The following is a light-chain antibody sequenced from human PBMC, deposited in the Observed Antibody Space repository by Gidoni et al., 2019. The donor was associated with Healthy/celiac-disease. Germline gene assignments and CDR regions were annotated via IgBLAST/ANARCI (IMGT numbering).Light chain of an antibody. CDR3: QSYDSSLSGSRV. J-gene: IGLJ3*02. CDR2: GNS. V-gene: IGLV1-40*01. CDR1: SSNIGAGYD. Sequence: QSVLTQRPSVSGAPGQRVTISCTGSSSNIGAGYDVHWYQQLPGTAPKPLIYGNSNRPSGVSDRFSGSKSGTSASLAITGLQAEDEADYYCQSYDSSLSGSRVFGGGTKLTVL.